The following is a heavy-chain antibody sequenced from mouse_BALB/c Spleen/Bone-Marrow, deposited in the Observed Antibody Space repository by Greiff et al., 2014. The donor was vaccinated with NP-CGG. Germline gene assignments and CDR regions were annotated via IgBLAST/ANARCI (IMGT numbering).Heavy chain of an antibody. Sequence: VQLKQSGPELEKPGASVKISCKASGYSFTGYNNWVKQSNGKSLEWIGNIDPYYGGTSYNQKFKGKATLTVDKSSSTAYMQLKSLTSEDSAVYYCARGGPWFAYWGQGTLVTVSA. CDR2: IDPYYGGT. CDR1: GYSFTGYN. V-gene: IGHV1S135*01. D-gene: IGHD3-3*01. CDR3: ARGGPWFAY. J-gene: IGHJ3*01.